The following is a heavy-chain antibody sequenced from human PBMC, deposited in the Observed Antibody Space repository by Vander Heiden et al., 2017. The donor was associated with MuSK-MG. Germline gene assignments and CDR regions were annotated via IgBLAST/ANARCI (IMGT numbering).Heavy chain of an antibody. V-gene: IGHV4-34*01. CDR1: GGSLSGCY. CDR3: ARGVVGGTRGYYYMDV. CDR2: INHSGST. J-gene: IGHJ6*03. Sequence: QVQLQQWGAGLLKPSETLSLTRAVYGGSLSGCYWRWIRQPPGKGLEWIGEINHSGSTNYSPSLKSRVTISVDTSKNQFSLKLSSVTAADTAVYYCARGVVGGTRGYYYMDVWGKGTTVTVSS. D-gene: IGHD3-16*01.